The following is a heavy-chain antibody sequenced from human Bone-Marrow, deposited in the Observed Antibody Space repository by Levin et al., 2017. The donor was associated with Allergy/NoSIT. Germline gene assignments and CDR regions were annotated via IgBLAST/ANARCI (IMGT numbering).Heavy chain of an antibody. J-gene: IGHJ5*01. CDR3: AGDRDNSAWYYS. D-gene: IGHD6-19*01. V-gene: IGHV4-59*08. CDR2: ISYSGTT. Sequence: PSETLSLTCTVSGVSVSTYYWTWIRQPPGKELESIGYISYSGTTVYNPSLKSRVTISVDTSQNRISLELSSVTAADTAVYYCAGDRDNSAWYYSWGQGTLVTVSA. CDR1: GVSVSTYY.